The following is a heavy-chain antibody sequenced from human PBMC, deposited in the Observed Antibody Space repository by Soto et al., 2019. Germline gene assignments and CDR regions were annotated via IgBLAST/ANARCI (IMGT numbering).Heavy chain of an antibody. Sequence: SETLSLTCTVSGGSISSYYWSWIRQPPGKGLEWIGYIYYSGSTNYNPSLKSRVTISVDTSKNQFSLKLSSVTAADTAVYYCARDGYSSGYYSYYGMDVWGQGTTVTVSS. CDR3: ARDGYSSGYYSYYGMDV. J-gene: IGHJ6*02. CDR2: IYYSGST. CDR1: GGSISSYY. D-gene: IGHD3-22*01. V-gene: IGHV4-59*01.